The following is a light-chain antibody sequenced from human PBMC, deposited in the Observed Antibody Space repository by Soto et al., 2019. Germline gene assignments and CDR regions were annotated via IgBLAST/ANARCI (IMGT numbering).Light chain of an antibody. CDR2: AAS. J-gene: IGKJ3*01. Sequence: EILLTHSPGTLSLSPGDRATLSCRASHIINTSFLAWFQQKPGQAPRLLIYAASTRATGIPDRFSGSASETDFTLTINRLEPEDYAVYYCQQYASAPFSLGPGTKVAIK. CDR3: QQYASAPFS. V-gene: IGKV3-20*01. CDR1: HIINTSF.